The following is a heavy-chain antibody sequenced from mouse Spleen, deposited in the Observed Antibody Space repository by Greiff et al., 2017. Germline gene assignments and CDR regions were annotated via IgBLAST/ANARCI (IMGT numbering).Heavy chain of an antibody. CDR3: ARQGYGDPTEVFDV. D-gene: IGHD2-13*01. Sequence: EVQLVESGGGLVKPGGSLKLSCAASGFTFSSYTMSWVRQTPAKRLEWVATISSGGGNTYYPDSVKGRFTISRDNARNTLYLQMSSLRSEDTAMYYCARQGYGDPTEVFDVWGAGTTVTVSS. CDR1: GFTFSSYT. V-gene: IGHV5-9*04. CDR2: ISSGGGNT. J-gene: IGHJ1*01.